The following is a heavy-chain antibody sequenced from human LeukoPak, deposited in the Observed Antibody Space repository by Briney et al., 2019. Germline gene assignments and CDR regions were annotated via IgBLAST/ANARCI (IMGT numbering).Heavy chain of an antibody. Sequence: PSETLSLTCTVSGGSISSSSYYWGWIRQPPGKGLEWIGSIYYSGSTYYNPSPKSRVTISVDTSKNQFSLKLSSVTAADTAVYYCVRQKVATGYYFDYWGQGTLVTVSS. D-gene: IGHD5-12*01. CDR3: VRQKVATGYYFDY. CDR1: GGSISSSSYY. V-gene: IGHV4-39*01. CDR2: IYYSGST. J-gene: IGHJ4*02.